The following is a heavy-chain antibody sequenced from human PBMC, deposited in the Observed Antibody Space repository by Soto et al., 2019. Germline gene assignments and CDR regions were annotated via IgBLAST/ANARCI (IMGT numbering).Heavy chain of an antibody. V-gene: IGHV3-48*02. J-gene: IGHJ6*02. CDR2: ISSSSSTI. CDR1: GFTFSSYS. D-gene: IGHD2-2*01. Sequence: EVQLVESGGGLVQPGGSLRLSCAASGFTFSSYSMNWVRQAPGKGLEWVSYISSSSSTIYYADSVKGRFTISRDNAKNSLYLHRNSLRDDDTDVYYCAYNRGYCSSTSCHPAYYYYGMDVWGHGTTVTVSS. CDR3: AYNRGYCSSTSCHPAYYYYGMDV.